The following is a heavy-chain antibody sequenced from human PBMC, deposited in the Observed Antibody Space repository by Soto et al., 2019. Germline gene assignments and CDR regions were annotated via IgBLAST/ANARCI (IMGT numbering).Heavy chain of an antibody. J-gene: IGHJ4*02. CDR2: IYHSGST. Sequence: SETLSLTCTVSGGSISSSSYYWGWIRQPPGKGLEWIGSIYHSGSTYYNPSLKSRVTISVDTSKSQFSMKLSSVTAADTALYYCANQYSSGWYYFDYWGQGTLVTVSS. V-gene: IGHV4-39*01. CDR3: ANQYSSGWYYFDY. D-gene: IGHD6-19*01. CDR1: GGSISSSSYY.